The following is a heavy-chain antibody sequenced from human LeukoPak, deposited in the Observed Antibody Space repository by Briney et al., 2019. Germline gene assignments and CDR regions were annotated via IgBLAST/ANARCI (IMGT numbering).Heavy chain of an antibody. Sequence: GGSLRLSCAASGITFSSYGMDWVRQAPGKGLEWVAFIRYDGSNKYYADSVKGRFTISRDNSKNTLYLQMNSLRAEDTAVYYCAKLLSAVVWGVITFEDYWGQGTLVTVSS. CDR3: AKLLSAVVWGVITFEDY. CDR2: IRYDGSNK. CDR1: GITFSSYG. V-gene: IGHV3-30*02. J-gene: IGHJ4*02. D-gene: IGHD3-10*01.